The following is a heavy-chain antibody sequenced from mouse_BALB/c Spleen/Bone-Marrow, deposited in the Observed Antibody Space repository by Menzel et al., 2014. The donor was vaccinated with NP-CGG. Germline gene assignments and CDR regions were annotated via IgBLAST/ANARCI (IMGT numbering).Heavy chain of an antibody. CDR1: GFTFSSYW. CDR3: SGWDQFAL. CDR2: IRLKSDNYAT. Sequence: EVQGVESGGGLVQPGGSMKLSCVVSGFTFSSYWMSWVRQSPEKGLEWVAEIRLKSDNYATHYAESVKGKFTISRDDSKSRLYLQMNSLRTEDTGIYYCSGWDQFALWGQGTLVTVSA. V-gene: IGHV6-6*02. J-gene: IGHJ3*01. D-gene: IGHD4-1*01.